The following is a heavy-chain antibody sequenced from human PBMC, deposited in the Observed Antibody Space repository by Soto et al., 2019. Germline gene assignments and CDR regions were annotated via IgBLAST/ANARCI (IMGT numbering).Heavy chain of an antibody. Sequence: GGSLRLSCAASGFIFSDYWMHWVRRAPGKGLVWVARINSDGSTTSYADSVKDRFTISRDNAKNSLYLQMNSLRAEDTAVYYCARDVTVYYYMDVWGKGTTVTVSS. CDR2: INSDGSTT. CDR3: ARDVTVYYYMDV. J-gene: IGHJ6*03. CDR1: GFIFSDYW. D-gene: IGHD4-17*01. V-gene: IGHV3-74*01.